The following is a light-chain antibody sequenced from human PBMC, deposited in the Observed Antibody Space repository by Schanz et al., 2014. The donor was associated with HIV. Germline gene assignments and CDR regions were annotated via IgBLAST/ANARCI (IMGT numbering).Light chain of an antibody. CDR2: DNN. CDR3: ATWDSTLSAVV. CDR1: NSNIGNIY. Sequence: QSVLTQPPSVSAAPGQKVTISCSGSNSNIGNIYVSWYQQLPGTAPKLLIYDNNKRPSGIPDRFSGSKSGTSATLGITGLQTGDEADYYCATWDSTLSAVVFGGGTKLTVL. J-gene: IGLJ2*01. V-gene: IGLV1-51*01.